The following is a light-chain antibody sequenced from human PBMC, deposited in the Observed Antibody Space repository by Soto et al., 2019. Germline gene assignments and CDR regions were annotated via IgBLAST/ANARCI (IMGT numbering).Light chain of an antibody. Sequence: DIQMTQSPSSLSASVGDRVTVTCRASQDIGNDLCWYQQRLGKAPKLLIYDASYLEAGVPSRFSGSGSGTDFTFTISSLQPEDFATYYCQQHDRLPLTFGGGTKVEMK. V-gene: IGKV1-33*01. CDR3: QQHDRLPLT. CDR2: DAS. CDR1: QDIGND. J-gene: IGKJ4*01.